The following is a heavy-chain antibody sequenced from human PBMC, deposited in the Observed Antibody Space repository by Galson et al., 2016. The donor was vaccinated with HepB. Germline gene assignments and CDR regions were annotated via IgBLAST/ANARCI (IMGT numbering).Heavy chain of an antibody. CDR3: VRDPVSGWAPFDY. CDR1: GGSLSGYY. D-gene: IGHD6-19*01. Sequence: ETLSLTCAVSGGSLSGYYWSWIRQPPGKGLEWMGEISNSGSTNHNPSLKSRVTISPDTSRNQFSLILTSVTAADTAVYYCVRDPVSGWAPFDYWGQGTLVTVSS. J-gene: IGHJ4*02. V-gene: IGHV4-34*01. CDR2: ISNSGST.